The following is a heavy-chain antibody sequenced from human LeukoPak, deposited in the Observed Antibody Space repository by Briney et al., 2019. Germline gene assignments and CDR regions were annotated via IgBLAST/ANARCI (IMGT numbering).Heavy chain of an antibody. V-gene: IGHV3-74*01. J-gene: IGHJ4*02. Sequence: GGSLRLSCAASGFSFSSHWVHWVRQAPGKGLVWVSRISDDGSYTSNVDSVKGRFTISRDNVNNMLYLHMNSLRAEDTAVYYCASFGISWRSSYWGQGTLVTVSS. CDR3: ASFGISWRSSY. CDR2: ISDDGSYT. CDR1: GFSFSSHW. D-gene: IGHD2-21*01.